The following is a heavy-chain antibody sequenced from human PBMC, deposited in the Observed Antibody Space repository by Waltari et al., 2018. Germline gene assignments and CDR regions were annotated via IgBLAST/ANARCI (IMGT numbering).Heavy chain of an antibody. V-gene: IGHV1-46*01. CDR1: GYTFTWYY. CDR2: VGPAGRSK. J-gene: IGHJ3*02. Sequence: QVQLVQSGAEMQKPGASVKISCKASGYTFTWYYLTWVRQAPGQGLEWMGIVGPAGRSKASAQKFQGRLTMTTDTSTGTVDMELTGLTSEDTAVYYCARVSEMATIVHAFDIWGPGTLVTVSS. D-gene: IGHD5-12*01. CDR3: ARVSEMATIVHAFDI.